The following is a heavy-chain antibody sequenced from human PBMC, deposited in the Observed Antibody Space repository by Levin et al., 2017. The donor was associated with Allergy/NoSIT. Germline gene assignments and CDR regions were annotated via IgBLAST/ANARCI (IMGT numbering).Heavy chain of an antibody. CDR2: IIPIFGTA. CDR1: GGTFSSYA. V-gene: IGHV1-69*13. CDR3: ARAGGYCSSTSCYPSYYYYMDV. D-gene: IGHD2-2*03. J-gene: IGHJ6*03. Sequence: SVKVSCKASGGTFSSYAISWVRQAPGQGLEWMGGIIPIFGTANYAQKFQGRVTITADESTSTAYMELSSLRSEDTAVYYCARAGGYCSSTSCYPSYYYYMDVWGKGTTVTVSS.